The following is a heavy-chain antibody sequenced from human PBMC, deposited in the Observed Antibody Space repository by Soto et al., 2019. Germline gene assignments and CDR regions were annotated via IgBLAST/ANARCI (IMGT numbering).Heavy chain of an antibody. Sequence: SETLSLTCAVYCGSFSGYYWNWIRQPPGKGLEWIGEINHSGSTNYNPSLKSRLTISVDTSKNQFSLKLSSVTAAGTAVYYCARGQGERYYGSGSLPGNYGMDVWGQGTTVTVSS. J-gene: IGHJ6*02. CDR3: ARGQGERYYGSGSLPGNYGMDV. CDR2: INHSGST. D-gene: IGHD3-10*01. V-gene: IGHV4-34*01. CDR1: CGSFSGYY.